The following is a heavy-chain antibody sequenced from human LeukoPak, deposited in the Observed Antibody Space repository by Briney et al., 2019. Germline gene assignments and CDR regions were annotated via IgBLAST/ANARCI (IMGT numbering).Heavy chain of an antibody. Sequence: GGSLRLSCAASGLTFRTYAMSWVRQAPGKGLEWVSSISDSGGYTFYADSVKGRFTISRDNSKNTVYLQMNSLRAKDTAVYYCAKGGSYRSQPYFDYWGQGTPVTVSS. CDR2: ISDSGGYT. CDR3: AKGGSYRSQPYFDY. J-gene: IGHJ4*02. V-gene: IGHV3-23*01. CDR1: GLTFRTYA. D-gene: IGHD3-16*02.